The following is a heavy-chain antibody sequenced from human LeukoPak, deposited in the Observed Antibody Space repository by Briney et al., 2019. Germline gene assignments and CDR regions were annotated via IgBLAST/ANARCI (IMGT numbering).Heavy chain of an antibody. J-gene: IGHJ4*02. D-gene: IGHD1-26*01. CDR3: AKGAGGSGRC. Sequence: GGSLRLSCAASGFTFSSYGMHWVRQAPGKGLEWVAFIVYDGSYKYYADSVKGRFTISRDNSKNTLFLQMNTLRADDTAVYYCAKGAGGSGRCWGQGTLVTVSS. CDR2: IVYDGSYK. CDR1: GFTFSSYG. V-gene: IGHV3-30*02.